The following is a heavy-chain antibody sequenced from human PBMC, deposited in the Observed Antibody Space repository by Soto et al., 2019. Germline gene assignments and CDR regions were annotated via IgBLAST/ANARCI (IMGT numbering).Heavy chain of an antibody. V-gene: IGHV4-34*01. D-gene: IGHD5-18*01. CDR2: INHSGST. Sequence: SETLSLTCAVYGGSFSGYYWSWIRQPPGKGLEWIGEINHSGSTNYNPSLKSRVTISVDTSKNQFSLKLSSVTAADTAVYYCARGRLRGRYSYGSGAFDIWGQGTMVTVSS. J-gene: IGHJ3*02. CDR3: ARGRLRGRYSYGSGAFDI. CDR1: GGSFSGYY.